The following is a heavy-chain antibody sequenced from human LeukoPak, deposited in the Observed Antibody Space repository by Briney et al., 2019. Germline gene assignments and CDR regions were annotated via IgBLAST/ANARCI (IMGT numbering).Heavy chain of an antibody. CDR3: AKPARTDYTDY. CDR1: GFTFSSHG. CDR2: ISPNGVIT. V-gene: IGHV3-23*01. D-gene: IGHD1-14*01. J-gene: IGHJ4*02. Sequence: QTGGSLRLSCAASGFTFSSHGMNWVRQAPGKGLEWVSGISPNGVITYYADSVKGRFTISRDNSKNTVYLQMNRVRAEDTAVYYCAKPARTDYTDYWGQGTLVTVSS.